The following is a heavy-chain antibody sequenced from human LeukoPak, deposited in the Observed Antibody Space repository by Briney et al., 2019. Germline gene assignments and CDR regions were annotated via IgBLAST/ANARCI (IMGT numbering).Heavy chain of an antibody. Sequence: GGSLRLSCAASGFAFNGYWMSWVRQAPGKGLEWVANIMQDGSEKSYVDSVKGRFIISRDNAKKSLYLQMNSLRAEDTAVYYCARDNSGYDASYNYYYYMDVWGKGTTVTISS. CDR1: GFAFNGYW. J-gene: IGHJ6*03. CDR2: IMQDGSEK. D-gene: IGHD5-12*01. V-gene: IGHV3-7*01. CDR3: ARDNSGYDASYNYYYYMDV.